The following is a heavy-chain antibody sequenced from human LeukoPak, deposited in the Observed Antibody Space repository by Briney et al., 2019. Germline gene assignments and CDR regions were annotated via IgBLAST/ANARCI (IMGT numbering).Heavy chain of an antibody. Sequence: QPGGSLRLSCAASGFTFSSYWMHWVRQAPGKGLVWVSRINSGGSSTSYADSVKGRFTISRDNAKNTLYLQMNSLRAEDTAVYYCARGPNYGTFDYWGQGTLVTVSS. CDR2: INSGGSST. CDR3: ARGPNYGTFDY. V-gene: IGHV3-74*01. D-gene: IGHD4-17*01. J-gene: IGHJ4*02. CDR1: GFTFSSYW.